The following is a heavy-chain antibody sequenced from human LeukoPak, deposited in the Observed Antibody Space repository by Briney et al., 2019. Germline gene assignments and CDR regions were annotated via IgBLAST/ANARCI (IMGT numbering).Heavy chain of an antibody. CDR2: ISAHNGDT. J-gene: IGHJ4*02. Sequence: ASVKVSCKASGYTFTRHGISWVRQAPGQGLEWMGWISAHNGDTKYAQNFQGRVTITTDTSTTTAYMELRSLRFDDTAVYYCVRDPSNTSGNYPYFDYWGQGTLVTVSS. CDR3: VRDPSNTSGNYPYFDY. D-gene: IGHD3-22*01. CDR1: GYTFTRHG. V-gene: IGHV1-18*01.